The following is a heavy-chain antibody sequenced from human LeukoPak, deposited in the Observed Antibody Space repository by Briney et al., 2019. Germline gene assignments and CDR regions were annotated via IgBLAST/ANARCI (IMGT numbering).Heavy chain of an antibody. D-gene: IGHD2-2*01. CDR2: IRSKAFGATT. CDR1: GFTFGDYA. J-gene: IGHJ6*03. CDR3: TRMSYQLIRYYYYMDV. Sequence: GGSLRLSCTASGFTFGDYAMSWVRQALGKGLEWVAFIRSKAFGATTEYAASVRGRLTISRDDSKSIAYLQMNSLKTEDTAVYFCTRMSYQLIRYYYYMDVWGKGATVTVSS. V-gene: IGHV3-49*04.